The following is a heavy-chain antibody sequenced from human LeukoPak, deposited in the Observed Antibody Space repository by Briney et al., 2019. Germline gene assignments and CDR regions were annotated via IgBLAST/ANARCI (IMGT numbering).Heavy chain of an antibody. Sequence: GESLKFSCKGSGYSFTSYWIGWVRELRGKGLEWLGIICPGGSDTRYSPSSQGQVTISADKSISTAYPQWSSLKASDTAMYYCARQRGSGSYAVGFYYSMDVWGKGTTVTISS. V-gene: IGHV5-51*01. CDR3: ARQRGSGSYAVGFYYSMDV. D-gene: IGHD3-10*01. CDR2: ICPGGSDT. J-gene: IGHJ6*03. CDR1: GYSFTSYW.